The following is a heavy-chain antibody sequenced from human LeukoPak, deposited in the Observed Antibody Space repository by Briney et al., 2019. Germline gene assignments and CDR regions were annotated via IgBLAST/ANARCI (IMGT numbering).Heavy chain of an antibody. V-gene: IGHV4-39*01. CDR1: GGSISSSSYY. CDR2: VYYSGNT. Sequence: PSETLSLTCTVSGGSISSSSYYWGWIRQPPGKGLEWIGSVYYSGNTYYNPSLKSRVTISVDASKSQFSLRLSSVTAADTAVYYCARTRGSYFDYWGQGTLVTVSS. D-gene: IGHD1-26*01. J-gene: IGHJ4*02. CDR3: ARTRGSYFDY.